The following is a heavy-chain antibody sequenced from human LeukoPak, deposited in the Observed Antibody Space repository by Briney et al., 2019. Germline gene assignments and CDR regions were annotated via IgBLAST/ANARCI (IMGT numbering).Heavy chain of an antibody. V-gene: IGHV3-23*01. CDR2: ISGSGGST. D-gene: IGHD4-23*01. CDR1: GFTFSSYA. CDR3: AKLGNSNPLRLPFDY. J-gene: IGHJ4*02. Sequence: GGSLRLSCAASGFTFSSYAMSWVRQAPGKGLEWVSAISGSGGSTYYADSVKGRFTISRHNSKNTLYLQMNSLRAEDTAVYYCAKLGNSNPLRLPFDYWGQGTLVTVSS.